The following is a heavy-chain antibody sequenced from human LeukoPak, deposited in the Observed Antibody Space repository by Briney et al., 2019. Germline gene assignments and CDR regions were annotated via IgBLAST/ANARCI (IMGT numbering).Heavy chain of an antibody. CDR1: RGSISSYY. CDR2: IYYSGST. D-gene: IGHD3-10*01. V-gene: IGHV4-59*01. J-gene: IGHJ4*02. CDR3: ARDYKFGMFDY. Sequence: TSETLSLTCAASRGSISSYYRSWIRQPPGKGLEWIGYIYYSGSTNYNPSLKSRVTISVDTSKNQCSLKLSSVTAADTAVYYCARDYKFGMFDYWGQGTLVTVSS.